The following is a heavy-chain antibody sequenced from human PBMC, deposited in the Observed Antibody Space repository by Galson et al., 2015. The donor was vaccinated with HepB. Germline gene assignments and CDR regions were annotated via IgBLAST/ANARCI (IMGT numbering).Heavy chain of an antibody. CDR2: IYYSGST. CDR1: GGSVSSGSYY. CDR3: AREERSTGITGTGPFDP. D-gene: IGHD1-7*01. V-gene: IGHV4-61*01. J-gene: IGHJ5*02. Sequence: TLSLTCTVSGGSVSSGSYYWSWIRQPPGKGLEWIGYIYYSGSTNYNPSLKSRVTISVDTSKNQFSLKLSSVTAADTAVYYCAREERSTGITGTGPFDPWGQGTLVTVSS.